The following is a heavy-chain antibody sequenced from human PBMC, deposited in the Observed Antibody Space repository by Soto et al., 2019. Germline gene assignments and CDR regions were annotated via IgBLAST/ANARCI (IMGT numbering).Heavy chain of an antibody. Sequence: ASVKVSCKASGYTFTSYGISWVRQAPGQGLEWVGWISAYNGNTNYAQKLQGRVTMTTDTSTSTAYMELRSLRSDDTAVDYCARRVPYCSSTSCYDYWGQGTLVT. CDR2: ISAYNGNT. V-gene: IGHV1-18*01. J-gene: IGHJ4*02. CDR3: ARRVPYCSSTSCYDY. D-gene: IGHD2-2*01. CDR1: GYTFTSYG.